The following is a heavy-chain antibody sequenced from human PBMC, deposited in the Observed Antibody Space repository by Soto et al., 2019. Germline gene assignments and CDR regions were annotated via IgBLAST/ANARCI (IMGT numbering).Heavy chain of an antibody. V-gene: IGHV4-39*01. D-gene: IGHD2-2*01. CDR1: GGSISSSNHY. CDR3: ARHPCSSINCQYYYYGMDV. J-gene: IGHJ6*02. Sequence: QLQLQESGPGLVKPSETLSLTCSVSGGSISSSNHYLGWVRQPPGKVLEWIGSIYYSGSTYYNPSLKSRVTISVDTSKNQFSLNLRSVTAADTAVYYCARHPCSSINCQYYYYGMDVWGQGTTVTVSS. CDR2: IYYSGST.